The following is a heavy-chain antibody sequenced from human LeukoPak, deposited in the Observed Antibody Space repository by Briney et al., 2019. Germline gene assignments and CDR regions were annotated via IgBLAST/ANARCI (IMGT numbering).Heavy chain of an antibody. CDR2: INPNSGDR. Sequence: VASVKVSCKASGYTFIGYYMHWVRQAPGQGLEWMGWINPNSGDRNYAQKFQGRVTMTRDTSISTAYMDLSRLTSDDTAVYYCVRCYDFWSGSSLWGQGTLVTVSS. CDR1: GYTFIGYY. J-gene: IGHJ4*02. D-gene: IGHD3-3*01. CDR3: VRCYDFWSGSSL. V-gene: IGHV1-2*02.